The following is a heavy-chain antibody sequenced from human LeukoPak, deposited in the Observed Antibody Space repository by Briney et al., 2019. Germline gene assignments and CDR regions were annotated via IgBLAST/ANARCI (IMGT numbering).Heavy chain of an antibody. CDR1: GGXISSGGYY. CDR2: IYYSGST. D-gene: IGHD5-12*01. V-gene: IGHV4-31*03. CDR3: ARARGYSGYGVRYFDY. J-gene: IGHJ4*02. Sequence: SQTLSLTCTVSGGXISSGGYYWSWTRQHPGKGLEWIGYIYYSGSTHYNPSLKSRVTISVDTSKNQFSLKLSSVTAADTAVYYCARARGYSGYGVRYFDYWGQGTLVTVSS.